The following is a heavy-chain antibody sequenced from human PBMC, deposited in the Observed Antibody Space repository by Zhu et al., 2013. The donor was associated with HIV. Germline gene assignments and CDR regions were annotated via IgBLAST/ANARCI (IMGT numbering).Heavy chain of an antibody. J-gene: IGHJ6*03. V-gene: IGHV1-46*01. CDR3: ARAFGGRSTSCYYMDV. CDR1: GYTFTSYY. D-gene: IGHD2-2*01. Sequence: QVQLVQSGAEVKKPGASVKVSCKASGYTFTSYYMHWVRQAPGQGLEWMGIIDPSGGSTSYAQKFQGRVTMTRDTSTSTVYMELSSLRSEDTAVYYCARAFGGRSTSCYYMDVVGQRDHGHRLL. CDR2: IDPSGGST.